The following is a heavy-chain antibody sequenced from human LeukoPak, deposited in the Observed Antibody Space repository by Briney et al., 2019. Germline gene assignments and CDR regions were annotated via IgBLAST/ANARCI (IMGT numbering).Heavy chain of an antibody. CDR2: INPNSDYT. CDR1: GYTFTDYY. V-gene: IGHV1-2*02. CDR3: AVAPGDY. J-gene: IGHJ4*02. D-gene: IGHD2-21*01. Sequence: RASVKVSCKASGYTFTDYYIHWVRQASGQGLEWMGWINPNSDYTFYAQKFQGRVTLTRDTSISTVYMELTTLTSDDTALYYCAVAPGDYWGQGTLVSVSA.